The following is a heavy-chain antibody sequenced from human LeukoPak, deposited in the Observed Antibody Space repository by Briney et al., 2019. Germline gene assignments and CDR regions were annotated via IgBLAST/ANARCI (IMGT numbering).Heavy chain of an antibody. CDR1: GGTFSSYA. CDR3: ARARYYYDSSGYWYLDY. D-gene: IGHD3-22*01. CDR2: IIPIFGTA. Sequence: GASVKVSCKASGGTFSSYAISWVRQAPGQGLEWMGGIIPIFGTANYAQKFQGRVTITADESTNTAYMELSSLRSEDTAVYYCARARYYYDSSGYWYLDYWGQGTLVTVSS. V-gene: IGHV1-69*13. J-gene: IGHJ4*02.